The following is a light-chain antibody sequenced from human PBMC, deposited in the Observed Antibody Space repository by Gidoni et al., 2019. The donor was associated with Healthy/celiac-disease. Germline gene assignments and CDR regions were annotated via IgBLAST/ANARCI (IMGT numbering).Light chain of an antibody. CDR2: GAS. Sequence: EIVLPQSPGTLSLSPGERAPLPCRASQSVSSSYLAWYQQKPGQAPRLLIYGASSRATGIPDRFSGSGSGTDFTLTISRLEPEDFAVYYCQQYGSSPLTFGGGTKVEIK. CDR1: QSVSSSY. J-gene: IGKJ4*01. V-gene: IGKV3-20*01. CDR3: QQYGSSPLT.